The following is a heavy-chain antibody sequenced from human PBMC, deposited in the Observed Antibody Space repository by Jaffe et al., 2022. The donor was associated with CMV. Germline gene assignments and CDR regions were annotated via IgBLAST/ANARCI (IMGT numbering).Heavy chain of an antibody. CDR1: GGSISSGGYY. CDR3: ARSSPGYGGNSAWFDP. D-gene: IGHD4-17*01. J-gene: IGHJ5*02. CDR2: IYYSGST. Sequence: QVQLQESGPGLVKPSQTLSLTCTVSGGSISSGGYYWSWIRQHPGKGLEWIGYIYYSGSTYYNPSLKSRVTISVDTSKNQFSLKLSSVTAADTAVYYCARSSPGYGGNSAWFDPWGQGTLVTVSS. V-gene: IGHV4-31*03.